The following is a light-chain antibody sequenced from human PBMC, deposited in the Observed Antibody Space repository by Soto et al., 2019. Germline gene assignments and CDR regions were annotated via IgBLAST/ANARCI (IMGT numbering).Light chain of an antibody. CDR2: DAS. J-gene: IGKJ4*01. V-gene: IGKV3-11*01. CDR3: QQRSNWQPLT. CDR1: QSVSSY. Sequence: EIVLTQSPATLSLSPGERATLSCRASQSVSSYLAWYQQKPGQAPRLLIYDASNRATGIPARFSGSGSGTDFTLTISSLEPEDFAVYYCQQRSNWQPLTVGGGATVDSK.